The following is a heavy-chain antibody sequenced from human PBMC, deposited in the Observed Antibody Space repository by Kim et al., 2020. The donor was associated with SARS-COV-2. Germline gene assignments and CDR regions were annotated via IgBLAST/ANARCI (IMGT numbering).Heavy chain of an antibody. Sequence: SETLSLTCTVSGGSINNYYWSWIRQPAGKGLEWIGRIYASGTTNYNPSLKSRVTMSVDTSKNQFSLNLSSVTAADTAVYYCVRGGGYSSGKAKFDYWGQGTLVTASS. CDR3: VRGGGYSSGKAKFDY. J-gene: IGHJ4*02. CDR2: IYASGTT. D-gene: IGHD6-19*01. V-gene: IGHV4-4*07. CDR1: GGSINNYY.